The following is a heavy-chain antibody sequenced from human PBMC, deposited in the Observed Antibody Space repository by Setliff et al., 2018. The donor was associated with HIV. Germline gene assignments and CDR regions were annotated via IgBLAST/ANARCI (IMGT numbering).Heavy chain of an antibody. CDR1: GYSFANYY. CDR2: ISPGGRST. Sequence: ASVKVSCKASGYSFANYYIHWVRQAPGQGLEWMGKISPGGRSTSKEQKFQGRFTMTRDTSTSTVYMELSSLRSEDTAVYYCARGPLVVPTHYYMDLWGKGTTVTVSS. CDR3: ARGPLVVPTHYYMDL. D-gene: IGHD3-22*01. J-gene: IGHJ6*03. V-gene: IGHV1-46*01.